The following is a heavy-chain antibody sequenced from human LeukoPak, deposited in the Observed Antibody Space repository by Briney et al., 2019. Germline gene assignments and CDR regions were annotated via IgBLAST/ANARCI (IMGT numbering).Heavy chain of an antibody. CDR3: ASGPSRGY. CDR2: IYSGGST. D-gene: IGHD5-24*01. CDR1: GFTFSSYS. J-gene: IGHJ4*02. V-gene: IGHV3-53*01. Sequence: PGGSLRLSCAASGFTFSSYSMNWVRQAPGKGLEWVSVIYSGGSTYYADSVKGRFTISRDNSKNTLYLQMNSLRAEDTAVYYCASGPSRGYWGQGTLVTVSS.